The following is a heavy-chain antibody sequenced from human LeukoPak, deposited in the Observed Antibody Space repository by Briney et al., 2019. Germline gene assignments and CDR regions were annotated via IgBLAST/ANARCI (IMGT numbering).Heavy chain of an antibody. Sequence: GGSLRLSCAASGFNLCSSWMAWVRQAPGKGLEWVANIKPHGSEKHYVHSVKGLSTISRDNAKNSLYLKMNSLRAEDTAVYSCARDPNSGYSYSDYWGQGTLVTVSS. V-gene: IGHV3-7*01. D-gene: IGHD5-18*01. CDR1: GFNLCSSW. J-gene: IGHJ4*02. CDR2: IKPHGSEK. CDR3: ARDPNSGYSYSDY.